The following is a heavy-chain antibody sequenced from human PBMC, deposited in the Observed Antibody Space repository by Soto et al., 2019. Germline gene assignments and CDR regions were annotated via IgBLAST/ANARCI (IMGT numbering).Heavy chain of an antibody. D-gene: IGHD2-15*01. J-gene: IGHJ4*02. CDR2: IIPIFGTA. Sequence: QVQRVQSGAEVKKPGSSVKVSCKASGGTFSSYAISWVRQAPGQGLEWMGGIIPIFGTANYAQKFQGRVTIIADKSTSTAYMELSSLRSEDTALYYCARGLSIGYCSGGSCYPAGFVYWGQGTLVTVSS. CDR1: GGTFSSYA. CDR3: ARGLSIGYCSGGSCYPAGFVY. V-gene: IGHV1-69*06.